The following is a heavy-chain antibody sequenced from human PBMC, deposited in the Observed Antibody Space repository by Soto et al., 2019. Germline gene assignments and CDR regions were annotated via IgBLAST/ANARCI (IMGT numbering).Heavy chain of an antibody. J-gene: IGHJ3*02. D-gene: IGHD2-8*02. CDR2: ISYDGSNE. Sequence: GGSLRLSCAVSGFTFSSYGMHWVRQAPGKGLEWVAHISYDGSNEHYVDSVKGRFTISRDNSKNTLYLQINNLKTEDTGVYYCTTPDLVASGDTWGQGTMVTVS. CDR3: TTPDLVASGDT. CDR1: GFTFSSYG. V-gene: IGHV3-30*03.